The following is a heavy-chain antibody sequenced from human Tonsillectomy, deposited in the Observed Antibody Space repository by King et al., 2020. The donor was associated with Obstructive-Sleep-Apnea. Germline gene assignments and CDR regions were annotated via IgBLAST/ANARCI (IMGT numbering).Heavy chain of an antibody. V-gene: IGHV4-39*07. D-gene: IGHD3-10*02. Sequence: LQLQESGPGLVKPSETLSLTCSVSGDSVSSSRYYWGWIRQPPGQGLEWIVSIYHSRETFYNPSLRSRLTISVVTSRNQFSLELSSVTAADTAVYYCTGSRVLPDYWGHGTLVTVSS. CDR1: GDSVSSSRYY. J-gene: IGHJ4*01. CDR2: IYHSRET. CDR3: TGSRVLPDY.